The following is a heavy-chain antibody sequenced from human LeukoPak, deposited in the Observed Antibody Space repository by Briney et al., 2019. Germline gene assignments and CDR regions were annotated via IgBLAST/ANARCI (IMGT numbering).Heavy chain of an antibody. Sequence: AASVKVSCMASGYSFTSYYMHWVRHAPGQGLEWMGLINPSGGSTSDAQKFQGRVTMTRDMSTSTVYMALSILRSEDTAVYYCASPLATALAHDAFDIWGQGTKVTVSS. D-gene: IGHD5-18*01. J-gene: IGHJ3*02. CDR1: GYSFTSYY. CDR3: ASPLATALAHDAFDI. V-gene: IGHV1-46*01. CDR2: INPSGGST.